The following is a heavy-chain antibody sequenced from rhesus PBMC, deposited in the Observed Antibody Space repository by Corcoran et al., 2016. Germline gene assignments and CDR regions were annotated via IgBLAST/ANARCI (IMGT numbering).Heavy chain of an antibody. V-gene: IGHV5-2*01. CDR3: AKDRYSSGWTLDY. CDR2: IDPSDSDT. Sequence: EVQLVQSGAEVHRTGESLRISCTTSGYSFTSYWIRLVRQLPGKGLECMGAIDPSDSDTRYSPSFQGQVTISADKSISTAYLQWSSLKASDSATYYCAKDRYSSGWTLDYWGQGVLVTVSS. CDR1: GYSFTSYW. J-gene: IGHJ4*01. D-gene: IGHD6-31*01.